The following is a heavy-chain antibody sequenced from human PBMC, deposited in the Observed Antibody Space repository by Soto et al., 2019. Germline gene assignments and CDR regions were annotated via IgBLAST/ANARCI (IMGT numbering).Heavy chain of an antibody. D-gene: IGHD6-13*01. CDR2: INHSGST. J-gene: IGHJ4*02. CDR3: ARAMGAAGPRRYFDY. V-gene: IGHV4-34*01. Sequence: QVQLQQWGAGLLKPSETLSLTCAVYGGSFSGYYWSWIRQPPGKGLEWIGEINHSGSTNYNPSLKSRVTISVDTSKNQFSLKLTSVTPADTAVYSCARAMGAAGPRRYFDYWGQGTLVTVSS. CDR1: GGSFSGYY.